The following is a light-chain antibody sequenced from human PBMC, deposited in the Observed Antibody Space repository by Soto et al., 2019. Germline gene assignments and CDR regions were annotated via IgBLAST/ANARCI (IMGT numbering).Light chain of an antibody. J-gene: IGKJ4*01. CDR3: QQRTHWQLT. CDR1: QSVGKY. V-gene: IGKV3-11*01. CDR2: DVS. Sequence: EIVLTQSPATLSLSPGERATLSCRASQSVGKYLAWYQQRPGQAPRLLMFDVSYRATGTPARFSVSGSGTDFTLTISSLEPEDFAVYSCQQRTHWQLTCGGGTRVEIK.